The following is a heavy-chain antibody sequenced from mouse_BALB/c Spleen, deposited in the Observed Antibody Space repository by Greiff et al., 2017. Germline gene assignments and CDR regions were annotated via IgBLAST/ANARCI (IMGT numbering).Heavy chain of an antibody. Sequence: QVQLQQPGAELVKPGASVKMSCKASGYTFTSYNMHWVKQTPGQGLEWIGAIYPGNGDTSYNQKFKGKATLTADKSSSTAYMQLSSLTSEDSAVYYCAREDGNYVFDYWGQGTTLTVSS. CDR2: IYPGNGDT. CDR1: GYTFTSYN. J-gene: IGHJ2*01. CDR3: AREDGNYVFDY. D-gene: IGHD2-1*01. V-gene: IGHV1-12*01.